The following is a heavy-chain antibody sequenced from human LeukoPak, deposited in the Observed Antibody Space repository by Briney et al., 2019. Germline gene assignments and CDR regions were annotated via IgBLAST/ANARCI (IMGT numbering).Heavy chain of an antibody. J-gene: IGHJ4*02. CDR3: TTIHY. Sequence: PGTSLRLSCAASGFPFSSWPVDWVRQAPGRGLEWITTISHDGSQTYYADPVKGRFIISRDNSKNTLSLQMNSLRVEDTGMYYCTTIHYWGQGTLITVSS. CDR1: GFPFSSWP. V-gene: IGHV3-33*05. CDR2: ISHDGSQT.